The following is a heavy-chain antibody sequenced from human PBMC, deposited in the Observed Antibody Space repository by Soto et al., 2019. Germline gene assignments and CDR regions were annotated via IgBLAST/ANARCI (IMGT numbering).Heavy chain of an antibody. J-gene: IGHJ6*02. Sequence: EVQLLESGGGLVQPGGSLRLSCLASGFTFSDYAMTWVHHVPGRGLEWVSSLSDAGGSTYYADSVRGRFTISRDNSQNTLFLQMNRLTVEDTAMYYGAAPRDEYGSGISWFTYGMDVWGQGTTVTVSS. V-gene: IGHV3-23*01. D-gene: IGHD3-10*01. CDR2: LSDAGGST. CDR3: AAPRDEYGSGISWFTYGMDV. CDR1: GFTFSDYA.